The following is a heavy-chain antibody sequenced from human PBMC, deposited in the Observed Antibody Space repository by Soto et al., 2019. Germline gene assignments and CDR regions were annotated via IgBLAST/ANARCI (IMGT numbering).Heavy chain of an antibody. CDR3: ARDEGGYDILTGYYKAHHFDQ. V-gene: IGHV1-18*01. J-gene: IGHJ4*02. Sequence: ASVKVSCKASGYTFGHFYITWVRQAPGQGLEWMGAISPHNRNTNYAEKFRGRVTMPTDTSTTTAYMELRSLRSDDTAVYYCARDEGGYDILTGYYKAHHFDQWGQGALVTVS. CDR1: GYTFGHFY. CDR2: ISPHNRNT. D-gene: IGHD3-9*01.